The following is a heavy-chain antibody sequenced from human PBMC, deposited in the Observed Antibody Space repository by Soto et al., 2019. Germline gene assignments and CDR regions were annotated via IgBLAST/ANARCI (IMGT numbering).Heavy chain of an antibody. CDR3: MRECHYYFGY. Sequence: PGGSLRLSCAASGFTFSAYEMHWDRQAPGQGLEWVSYISKSGGTTYYADSVKGRFTISRDDAKNSVYLQMSSLRPEDMAVYKCMRECHYYFGYCRQGDRVPVSS. CDR1: GFTFSAYE. CDR2: ISKSGGTT. V-gene: IGHV3-48*03. J-gene: IGHJ4*02.